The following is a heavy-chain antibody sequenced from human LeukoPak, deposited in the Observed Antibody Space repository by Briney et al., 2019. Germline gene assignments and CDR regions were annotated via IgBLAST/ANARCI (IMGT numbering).Heavy chain of an antibody. D-gene: IGHD3-22*01. J-gene: IGHJ4*02. V-gene: IGHV3-23*01. CDR1: GFTFSSYG. CDR3: AKGIHFSDYYESSGYSVDY. Sequence: GGSLRLSCAASGFTFSSYGMSWVRQAPGKGLEWVSAISGSGGSTYYADSVKGRFTISRDNSKNTLYLQMNSLRAEDTAVYYCAKGIHFSDYYESSGYSVDYWGQGTLVTVSS. CDR2: ISGSGGST.